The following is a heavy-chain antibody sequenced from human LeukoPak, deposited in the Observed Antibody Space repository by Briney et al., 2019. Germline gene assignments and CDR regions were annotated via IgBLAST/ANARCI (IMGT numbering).Heavy chain of an antibody. CDR2: IYYSGST. V-gene: IGHV4-59*12. CDR3: ARVTLTSGAAIDI. J-gene: IGHJ3*02. D-gene: IGHD1-14*01. Sequence: SETLSLTCTVSGGSISSYYWNWIRQPPGKGLEWIGYIYYSGSTNYNPSLKSRVTTLVDTSKNQFSLRLSSVTAADTAMYYCARVTLTSGAAIDIWGQGTVVTVSS. CDR1: GGSISSYY.